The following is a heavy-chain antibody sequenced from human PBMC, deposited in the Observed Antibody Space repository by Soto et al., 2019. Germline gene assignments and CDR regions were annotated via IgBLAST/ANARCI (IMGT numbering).Heavy chain of an antibody. D-gene: IGHD3-3*01. V-gene: IGHV4-61*01. Sequence: SETLSLTCTVSGGSVSSGSYYWSWIRQPPGKGLEWIGEINHSGSTNYNPSLKSRVTISVDTSKNQFSLKLSSVTAADTAVYYCARVGTVRRYYDFWSGYPDNWFAPWRQGTLVTVSS. CDR1: GGSVSSGSYY. CDR2: INHSGST. CDR3: ARVGTVRRYYDFWSGYPDNWFAP. J-gene: IGHJ5*02.